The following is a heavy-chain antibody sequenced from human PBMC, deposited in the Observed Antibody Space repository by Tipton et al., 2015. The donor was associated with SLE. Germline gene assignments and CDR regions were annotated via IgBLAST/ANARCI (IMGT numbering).Heavy chain of an antibody. J-gene: IGHJ4*02. Sequence: TLSLTCTVSSGSISSYYWGWIRQPPGKGLEWIGSIYYSGSTYYNPSLKSRVTISVDTSKNQFSLKLSSVTAADTAVYYCARGSGNFDYWGQGTLVTVSS. CDR3: ARGSGNFDY. V-gene: IGHV4-39*07. D-gene: IGHD3-10*01. CDR2: IYYSGST. CDR1: SGSISSYY.